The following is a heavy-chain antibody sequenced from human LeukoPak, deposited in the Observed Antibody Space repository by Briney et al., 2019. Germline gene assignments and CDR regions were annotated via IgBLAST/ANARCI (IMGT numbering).Heavy chain of an antibody. CDR2: IKEDGSEK. CDR1: GFTFSSYW. J-gene: IGHJ4*02. CDR3: ARGHYYDSSGYSGY. Sequence: GGSLRLSCAASGFTFSSYWMNWVRQAPGKGLEWVANIKEDGSEKNYVDSVKGRFTISRDNAKNSLYLQMNSLRAEDTAVYYCARGHYYDSSGYSGYWGQGTLVTVSS. V-gene: IGHV3-7*01. D-gene: IGHD3-22*01.